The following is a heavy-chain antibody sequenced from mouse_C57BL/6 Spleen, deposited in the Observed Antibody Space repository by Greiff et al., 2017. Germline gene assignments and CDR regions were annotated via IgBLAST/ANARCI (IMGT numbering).Heavy chain of an antibody. CDR3: ARNGIDYDYDYYAMDY. V-gene: IGHV1-20*01. J-gene: IGHJ4*01. CDR1: GYSFTGYF. D-gene: IGHD2-4*01. CDR2: INPDNGNT. Sequence: VQLQQSGPELVKPGASVKISCKASGYSFTGYFMNWVMQSHGKSLEWIGRINPDNGNTFYNKKFKGKATLTVDKSSSTAHMELRSLTSEDSAVYDIARNGIDYDYDYYAMDYWGQGTSVTVSS.